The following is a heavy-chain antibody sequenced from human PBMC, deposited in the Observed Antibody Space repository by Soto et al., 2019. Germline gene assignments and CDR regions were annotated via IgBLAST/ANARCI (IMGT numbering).Heavy chain of an antibody. D-gene: IGHD3-22*01. V-gene: IGHV1-8*01. CDR3: ARDKGYYYDSSGYFDY. CDR2: MNPNSGNT. CDR1: GYTFTSYD. Sequence: ASVKVSCKASGYTFTSYDINWVRHATGQGLEWMGWMNPNSGNTGYAQKFQGRVTMTRNTSTSTAYMELSSLRSEDTAVYYCARDKGYYYDSSGYFDYWGQGTLVTVSS. J-gene: IGHJ4*02.